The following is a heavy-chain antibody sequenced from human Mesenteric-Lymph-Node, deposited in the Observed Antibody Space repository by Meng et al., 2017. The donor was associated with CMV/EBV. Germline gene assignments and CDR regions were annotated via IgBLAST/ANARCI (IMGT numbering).Heavy chain of an antibody. Sequence: GESLKISCAASGFTFSSYGMHWVRQAPGKGLEWVTFIRSDGSNENYADSVKGRFTVSRDNSKSTLYLQMNSLRAEDTAVYYCAREGSCGGDCYSGPFDYWGQGTLVTVSS. CDR3: AREGSCGGDCYSGPFDY. J-gene: IGHJ4*02. CDR1: GFTFSSYG. CDR2: IRSDGSNE. D-gene: IGHD2-21*01. V-gene: IGHV3-30*02.